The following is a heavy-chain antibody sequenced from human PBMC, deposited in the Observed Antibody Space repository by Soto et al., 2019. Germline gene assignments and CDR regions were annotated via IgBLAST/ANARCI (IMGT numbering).Heavy chain of an antibody. CDR3: ARARSITIFGVVGFGMDV. CDR1: GYTFTDYW. J-gene: IGHJ6*02. V-gene: IGHV5-10-1*01. CDR2: IDPSDSYT. Sequence: PGESLKISCKGSGYTFTDYWINWVRQMPGKGLEWMGRIDPSDSYTKYSPSFQGHVTISADKSISTAYLEWSSLEASDTAMYYCARARSITIFGVVGFGMDVWGQGTTVTVSS. D-gene: IGHD3-3*01.